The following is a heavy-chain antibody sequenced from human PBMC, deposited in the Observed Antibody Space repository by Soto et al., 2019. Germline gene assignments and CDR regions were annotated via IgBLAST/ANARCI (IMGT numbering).Heavy chain of an antibody. Sequence: QVQLVQSGAEVKKPGSSVKVSCKASGGTFSSYAISWVRQAPGQGLEWMGGIIPIFGTANYAQKFQGRVTITADESTSTAYMVLSSLRAEDTAVYYCASRDSSSHTEESYYGMDVWGQGTTVTVSS. CDR1: GGTFSSYA. CDR2: IIPIFGTA. V-gene: IGHV1-69*01. J-gene: IGHJ6*02. D-gene: IGHD6-13*01. CDR3: ASRDSSSHTEESYYGMDV.